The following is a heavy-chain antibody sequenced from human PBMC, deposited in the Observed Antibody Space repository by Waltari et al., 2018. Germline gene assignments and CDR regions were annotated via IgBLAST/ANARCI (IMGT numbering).Heavy chain of an antibody. Sequence: QVQLQESGPGLVKPSETLSLTCTVSGGSISSYYWSWIRPPPGKGLEWIGYIYYSGSTNYNPSLKSRVTISVDTSKNQFSLKLSSVTAADTAVYYCARGRHYYGSGRAGWFDPWGQGTLVTVSS. V-gene: IGHV4-59*01. J-gene: IGHJ5*02. D-gene: IGHD3-10*01. CDR3: ARGRHYYGSGRAGWFDP. CDR2: IYYSGST. CDR1: GGSISSYY.